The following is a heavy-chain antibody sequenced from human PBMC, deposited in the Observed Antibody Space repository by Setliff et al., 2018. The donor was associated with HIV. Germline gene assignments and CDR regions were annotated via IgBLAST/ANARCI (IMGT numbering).Heavy chain of an antibody. CDR1: GDSITSGTYY. CDR2: IYTSGST. D-gene: IGHD3-22*01. J-gene: IGHJ3*02. CDR3: ARYYYDRSGTLYAFDI. V-gene: IGHV4-61*02. Sequence: SETLSLTCAVSGDSITSGTYYWSWIRQPAGRGLEWIGRIYTSGSTNYNPSLKSRVTMSVDTSKNQFSLNLTPVTAAETAVYYCARYYYDRSGTLYAFDIWGQGTMVTVSS.